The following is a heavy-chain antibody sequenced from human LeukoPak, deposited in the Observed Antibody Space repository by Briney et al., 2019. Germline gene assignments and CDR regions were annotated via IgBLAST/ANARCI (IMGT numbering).Heavy chain of an antibody. V-gene: IGHV4-39*07. CDR2: IYYSGST. CDR3: ARGPDCGGDCFLLPFDY. Sequence: PSETLSLTCTVSGGSISSSSYYWGWIRQPPGKGLEWIGSIYYSGSTYYNPSLKSRVTISVDTSKNQFSLKLSSVTAADTAVYYCARGPDCGGDCFLLPFDYWGQGTLVTVSS. J-gene: IGHJ4*02. D-gene: IGHD2-21*02. CDR1: GGSISSSSYY.